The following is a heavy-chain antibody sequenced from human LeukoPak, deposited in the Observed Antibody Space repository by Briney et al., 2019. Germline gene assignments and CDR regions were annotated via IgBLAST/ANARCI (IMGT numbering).Heavy chain of an antibody. CDR2: IYPGDSDT. V-gene: IGHV5-51*01. CDR1: GYSFTSYW. J-gene: IGHJ6*02. Sequence: GESLKISCKGSGYSFTSYWIGWVRQMPGKGLEWMGIIYPGDSDTRYSPSFQGQVTISADKSISTAYLQWSSLKASDTAMYYCARLVAPLNYYGSGSYWLGYYYGMDVWGQGTTVTVSS. CDR3: ARLVAPLNYYGSGSYWLGYYYGMDV. D-gene: IGHD3-10*01.